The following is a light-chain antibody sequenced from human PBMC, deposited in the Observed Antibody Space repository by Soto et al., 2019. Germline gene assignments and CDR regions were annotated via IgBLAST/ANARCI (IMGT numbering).Light chain of an antibody. V-gene: IGKV3-20*01. CDR3: SHYGTSVPYT. CDR2: AAS. J-gene: IGKJ2*01. Sequence: VLTQSPGTLSVSPGERATLSCRASQSVGNTWLAWYQQKVHQPPRLLLYAASTRATGSPHRFSSSGSGTDFTLTITRLEPEEYAVSYYSHYGTSVPYTFGQGTKLEIK. CDR1: QSVGNTW.